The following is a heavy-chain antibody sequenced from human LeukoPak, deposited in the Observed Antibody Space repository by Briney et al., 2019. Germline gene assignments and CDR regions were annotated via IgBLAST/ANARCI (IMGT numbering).Heavy chain of an antibody. CDR1: GGSFSGYY. V-gene: IGHV4-34*01. Sequence: SETLSLTCAVYGGSFSGYYWSWIRQPPGKGLEWIGEINHSGSTNYNPSLKSRVTISVDTSKNQFSLKLSSVTAADTAVYYCAGARPLYYYDSSGYLDYWGQGTLVTVSS. CDR2: INHSGST. CDR3: AGARPLYYYDSSGYLDY. J-gene: IGHJ4*02. D-gene: IGHD3-22*01.